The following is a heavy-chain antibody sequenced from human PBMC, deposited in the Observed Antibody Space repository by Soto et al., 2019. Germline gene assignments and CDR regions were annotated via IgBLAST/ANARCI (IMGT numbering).Heavy chain of an antibody. Sequence: ASVKVSCMASGYTFTSYGISWVRRAPGQGLEWMGWISAYNGNTNYAQKLQGRVTMTTDTSTSTAYMELRSLRSDDTAVYYCAREGGGSWYDYYYYCMDVWGKGTTVTVSS. V-gene: IGHV1-18*01. D-gene: IGHD6-13*01. CDR1: GYTFTSYG. J-gene: IGHJ6*03. CDR2: ISAYNGNT. CDR3: AREGGGSWYDYYYYCMDV.